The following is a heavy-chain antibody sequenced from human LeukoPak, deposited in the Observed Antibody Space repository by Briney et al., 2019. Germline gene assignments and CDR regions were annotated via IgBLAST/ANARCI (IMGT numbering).Heavy chain of an antibody. Sequence: GASVKVSCKASGYTFTSDYMHWVRQAPGQGLEWMGIINPSGGSTSYAQKFQGRVTMTRDTSTSTVYMELSSLRSEDTAVYYCARESERGYSYGYALDYWGQGTLVTVSS. CDR2: INPSGGST. CDR1: GYTFTSDY. D-gene: IGHD5-18*01. CDR3: ARESERGYSYGYALDY. V-gene: IGHV1-46*01. J-gene: IGHJ4*02.